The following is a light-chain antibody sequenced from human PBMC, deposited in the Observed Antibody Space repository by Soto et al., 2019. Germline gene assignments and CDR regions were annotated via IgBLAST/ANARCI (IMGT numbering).Light chain of an antibody. CDR2: LEGSGSY. CDR1: SGHSSYI. J-gene: IGLJ1*01. Sequence: QPVLTQSSSASASLGSSVSLTCTLSSGHSSYIIAWHQQQPGKAPRYSMKLEGSGSYNKGSGVPDRFSGSSSGADRYLTISNLQFEDEADYYCETWDSNTYVFGTGTKLTVL. CDR3: ETWDSNTYV. V-gene: IGLV4-60*02.